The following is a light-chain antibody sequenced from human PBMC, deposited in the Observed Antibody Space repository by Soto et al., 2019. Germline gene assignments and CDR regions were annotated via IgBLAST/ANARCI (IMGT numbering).Light chain of an antibody. CDR3: FSYAGSSTLV. CDR1: SSDVGSYNL. CDR2: EGS. Sequence: QSALTQPASVSGSPGQSITISFTGTSSDVGSYNLVSWYQQHPGKAPKPMIYEGSKRPSGVSNRFSGSKSGNTASLTISGLQAEDEADYYCFSYAGSSTLVFGGGTKLTVL. J-gene: IGLJ2*01. V-gene: IGLV2-23*01.